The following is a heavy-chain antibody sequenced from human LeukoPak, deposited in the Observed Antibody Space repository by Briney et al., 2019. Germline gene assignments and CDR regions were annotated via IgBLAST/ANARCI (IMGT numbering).Heavy chain of an antibody. D-gene: IGHD3-10*01. J-gene: IGHJ3*02. CDR2: IYYSGST. CDR3: ARDAWRVPGAFDI. Sequence: SETLSLTCTVSGGSISSYYWSWIRQPPGKGLEWIGYIYYSGSTNYNPSLKSRVTISVDTSKNQFSLKLSSVTAADTAVYYCARDAWRVPGAFDIWGQGTMVTVSS. V-gene: IGHV4-59*12. CDR1: GGSISSYY.